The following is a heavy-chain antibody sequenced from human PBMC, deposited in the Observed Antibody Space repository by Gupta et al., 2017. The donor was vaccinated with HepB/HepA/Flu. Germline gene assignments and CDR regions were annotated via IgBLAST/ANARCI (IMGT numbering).Heavy chain of an antibody. Sequence: EVQLVESGGGLIQPGGSLRLSCAASGFTVSSNYLSWVRQAPGKGMEWVSVIYSGGSTYYADSVKGRFTISRDNSKNTLYLQMNSLRAEDTAVYYCARVRGESGYPGPVDYWGQGTLVTVSS. CDR2: IYSGGST. J-gene: IGHJ4*02. CDR3: ARVRGESGYPGPVDY. CDR1: GFTVSSNY. V-gene: IGHV3-53*01. D-gene: IGHD3-3*01.